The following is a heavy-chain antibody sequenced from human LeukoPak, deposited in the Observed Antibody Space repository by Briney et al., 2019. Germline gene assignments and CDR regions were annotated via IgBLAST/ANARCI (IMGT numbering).Heavy chain of an antibody. CDR2: IDNSGDYT. V-gene: IGHV3-23*01. J-gene: IGHJ5*01. Sequence: PGGSLRLSCAVSGFIYNTYAMTWVRQAPGKGLEWVSSIDNSGDYTYYADSVKGRFTISRDNSRNTLYLQMSSLRVEDTALYYCGKQFSSSWQFDSRGQGTLVTVSS. CDR1: GFIYNTYA. D-gene: IGHD6-13*01. CDR3: GKQFSSSWQFDS.